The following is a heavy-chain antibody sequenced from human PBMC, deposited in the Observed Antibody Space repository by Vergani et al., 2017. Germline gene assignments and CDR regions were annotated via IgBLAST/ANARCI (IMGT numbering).Heavy chain of an antibody. CDR1: GYSFTSYW. D-gene: IGHD2-2*01. Sequence: EVQLVQSGAEVKKPGESLRISCKGSGYSFTSYWISWVRQMPGKGLEWMGRIDPGDSDTRYSPSFQGQVTISADKSISTAYLQWSSLKASDTAMYYCARDYSQVVPAATDDYWGQGTLVTVSS. CDR2: IDPGDSDT. J-gene: IGHJ4*02. V-gene: IGHV5-10-1*03. CDR3: ARDYSQVVPAATDDY.